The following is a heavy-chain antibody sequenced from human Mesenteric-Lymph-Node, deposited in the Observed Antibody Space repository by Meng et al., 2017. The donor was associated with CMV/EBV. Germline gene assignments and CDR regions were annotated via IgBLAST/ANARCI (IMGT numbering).Heavy chain of an antibody. J-gene: IGHJ4*02. Sequence: ASGYSFTDYYMLWVRQVAGQGLEWLGWINSNSGGTNYAQKFQGRVTMTRDTSISTVYMELSRLRYDDTAVYYCARLSGVGTTTCFDYWGQGSLVTVSS. D-gene: IGHD1-26*01. CDR1: GYSFTDYY. V-gene: IGHV1-2*02. CDR2: INSNSGGT. CDR3: ARLSGVGTTTCFDY.